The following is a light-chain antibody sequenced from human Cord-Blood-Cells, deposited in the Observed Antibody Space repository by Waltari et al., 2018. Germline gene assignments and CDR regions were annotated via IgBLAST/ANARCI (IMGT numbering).Light chain of an antibody. CDR2: EGS. CDR1: SSDVGSYNL. J-gene: IGLJ1*01. CDR3: CSYAGSSTFV. V-gene: IGLV2-23*01. Sequence: QSALTQPASVSGSPGQSITISCTGTSSDVGSYNLVSWYQQHPGKAPQLMIYEGSKRPSGFSKRFSGSKSGNTASLTISGLQAEDEADYYCCSYAGSSTFVFGTGTKVTVL.